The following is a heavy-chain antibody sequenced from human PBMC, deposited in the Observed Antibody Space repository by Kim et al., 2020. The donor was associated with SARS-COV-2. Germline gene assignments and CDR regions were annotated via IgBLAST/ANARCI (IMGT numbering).Heavy chain of an antibody. CDR3: AKDNYGGNRYYYDSSGSLDY. D-gene: IGHD3-22*01. CDR2: ISWDGGST. V-gene: IGHV3-43*01. CDR1: GFTFDDYT. Sequence: GGSLRLSCAASGFTFDDYTMHWVRQAPGKGLEWVSLISWDGGSTYYADSVKGRFTISRDNSKNSLYLQMNSLRTEDTALYYCAKDNYGGNRYYYDSSGSLDYWGQGTLVTVSS. J-gene: IGHJ4*02.